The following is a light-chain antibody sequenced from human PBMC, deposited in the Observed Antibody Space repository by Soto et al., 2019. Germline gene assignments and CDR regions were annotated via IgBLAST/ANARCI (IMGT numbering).Light chain of an antibody. CDR3: QQRSNWPLT. CDR1: QSVSSH. J-gene: IGKJ5*01. Sequence: EIVLTQSPATLSLSPGERATLSCRASQSVSSHLAWYQQKPGQAPRLLIYDAANRATGIPARFSGSGSGTDVTLTISSLEPEDLAVYYCQQRSNWPLTFGQGTRLEMK. CDR2: DAA. V-gene: IGKV3-11*01.